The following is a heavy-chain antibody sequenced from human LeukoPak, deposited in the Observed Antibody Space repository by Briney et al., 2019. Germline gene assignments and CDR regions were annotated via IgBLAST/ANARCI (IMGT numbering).Heavy chain of an antibody. V-gene: IGHV3-73*01. J-gene: IGHJ6*04. Sequence: SGGSLKLSCAASGFTFSGSAMHWVRQASGKGLEWVGRIRSKANSYATAYAASVKGMFTISRDDSKNTAYLQMNSLKTEDTAVYYCTRVTGDYAYYYYYGMDVWGKGTTVTVSS. D-gene: IGHD4-17*01. CDR1: GFTFSGSA. CDR2: IRSKANSYAT. CDR3: TRVTGDYAYYYYYGMDV.